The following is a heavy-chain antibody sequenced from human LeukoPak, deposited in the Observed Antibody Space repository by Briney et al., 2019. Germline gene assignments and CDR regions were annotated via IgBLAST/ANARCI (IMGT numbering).Heavy chain of an antibody. CDR3: AREGYGGTSDAFDI. J-gene: IGHJ3*02. D-gene: IGHD4-23*01. CDR1: GFTFSTYE. Sequence: PGGSLRLSCAPSGFTFSTYEMDWVRPAPGKGLEWVSYISSSGSIYYTGSVKGRFTISRDNAKNSLYLQMNSLRAEDTAIYYCAREGYGGTSDAFDIWGQGTMVTVSS. CDR2: ISSSGSI. V-gene: IGHV3-48*03.